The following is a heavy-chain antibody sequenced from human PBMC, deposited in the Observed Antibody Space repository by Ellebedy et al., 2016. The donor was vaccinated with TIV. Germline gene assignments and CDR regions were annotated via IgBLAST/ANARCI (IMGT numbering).Heavy chain of an antibody. CDR3: ARGVTTIGS. D-gene: IGHD4-17*01. Sequence: SETLSLTCNVSGGSISNYYWSWLRQPPGKGLEWIGYIYYSGSTNYIPSLKSRVTISADTSKNQVSLKLTSVTAADTAVYYCARGVTTIGSWGQGTLVTVSS. V-gene: IGHV4-59*01. CDR1: GGSISNYY. CDR2: IYYSGST. J-gene: IGHJ4*02.